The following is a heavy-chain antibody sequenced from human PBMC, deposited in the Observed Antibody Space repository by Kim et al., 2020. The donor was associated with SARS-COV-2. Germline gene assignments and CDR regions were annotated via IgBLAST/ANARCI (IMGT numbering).Heavy chain of an antibody. V-gene: IGHV3-33*03. CDR2: IWYDGSQQ. J-gene: IGHJ3*01. CDR1: GPGFSNHG. CDR3: ARYYGDKRAFDL. Sequence: GGSLRLSCAASGPGFSNHGMNWVRQAPGQGLEWVAMIWYDGSQQYYTDSVKGRFTISRDNSKNTLYLQMNSLRDDDTGVYLCARYYGDKRAFDLWGQGTTVTVSS. D-gene: IGHD3-16*01.